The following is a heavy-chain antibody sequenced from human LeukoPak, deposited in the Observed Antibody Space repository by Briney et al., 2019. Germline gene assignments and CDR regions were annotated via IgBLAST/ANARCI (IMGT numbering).Heavy chain of an antibody. V-gene: IGHV4-34*01. J-gene: IGHJ3*02. CDR2: IYHSGST. CDR3: ARDRVITFGGVIVIGRAFDI. D-gene: IGHD3-16*02. CDR1: GGSFSGYY. Sequence: SETLSLTCAVYGGSFSGYYWSWIRQPPGKGLEWIGSIYHSGSTYYNPSLKSRVTISVDTSKNQFSLKLSSVTAADTAVYYCARDRVITFGGVIVIGRAFDIWGQGTMVTVSS.